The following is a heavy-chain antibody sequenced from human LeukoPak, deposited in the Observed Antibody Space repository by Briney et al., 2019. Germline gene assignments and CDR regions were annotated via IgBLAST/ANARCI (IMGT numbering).Heavy chain of an antibody. CDR3: ARDDPSTVTIDY. V-gene: IGHV1-18*01. D-gene: IGHD4-17*01. J-gene: IGHJ4*02. CDR2: ISAYNGNT. Sequence: ASVKVSCKASGYTFTSYDITWVRQAPGQGLEWMGWISAYNGNTNYAQKLQGRVAMTTDTSTSTAYMELRSLRSDDTAVYYCARDDPSTVTIDYWGQGTLVTVSS. CDR1: GYTFTSYD.